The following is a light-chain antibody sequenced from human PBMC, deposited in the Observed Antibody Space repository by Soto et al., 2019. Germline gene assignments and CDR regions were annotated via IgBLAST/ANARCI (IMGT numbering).Light chain of an antibody. V-gene: IGKV1-5*01. J-gene: IGKJ1*01. CDR2: DAF. CDR1: QSIKTW. Sequence: DIQMTQFPSTLSASVGDRVTITCRASQSIKTWLAWYQQKPGKVHKLLIYDAFKLQSGVQSRFSGSGSGTEFTLTIKTLQPDDLATYYCKQFNSYSWTVGQGTKVEIK. CDR3: KQFNSYSWT.